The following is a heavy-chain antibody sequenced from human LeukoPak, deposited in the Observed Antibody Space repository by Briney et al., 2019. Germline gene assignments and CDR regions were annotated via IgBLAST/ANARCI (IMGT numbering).Heavy chain of an antibody. Sequence: GESLKISCKGSGYSFPNYWIGWVRQMPGKGLEWMGIMYPGDSDIRYSPSFQGQVTISADKSINTAYLQWSSLKASDTAMYYCARSDYGSLLDYWGQGTLVTVSS. V-gene: IGHV5-51*01. CDR3: ARSDYGSLLDY. CDR1: GYSFPNYW. CDR2: MYPGDSDI. J-gene: IGHJ4*02. D-gene: IGHD4-17*01.